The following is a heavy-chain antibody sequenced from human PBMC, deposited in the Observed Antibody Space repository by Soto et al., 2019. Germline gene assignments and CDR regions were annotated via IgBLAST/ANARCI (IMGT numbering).Heavy chain of an antibody. CDR2: INHSGST. V-gene: IGHV4-34*01. D-gene: IGHD3-16*01. CDR1: GGSFSGYY. Sequence: SETLSLTCAVYGGSFSGYYWSWIRQPPGKGLEWIGEINHSGSTNYNPSLKSRVTISVDTSKNQFSLKLSSVTAADTAVYYCARGLGDYHGMAFWGQGTTVTVSS. J-gene: IGHJ6*02. CDR3: ARGLGDYHGMAF.